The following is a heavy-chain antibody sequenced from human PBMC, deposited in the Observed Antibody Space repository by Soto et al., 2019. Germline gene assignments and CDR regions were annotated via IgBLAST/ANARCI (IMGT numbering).Heavy chain of an antibody. CDR3: ARDRPGNYYDSSGYYYRPVDAVDI. J-gene: IGHJ3*02. V-gene: IGHV1-18*01. CDR2: ISAYNGNT. D-gene: IGHD3-22*01. Sequence: ASVKVSCKASGYTFTSYGISWVRPAPGQGLGCMGWISAYNGNTNYAQKLQGRVTMTTDTSTSTAYMELRSLRSDDTAVYYCARDRPGNYYDSSGYYYRPVDAVDIWGQGTMVTVSS. CDR1: GYTFTSYG.